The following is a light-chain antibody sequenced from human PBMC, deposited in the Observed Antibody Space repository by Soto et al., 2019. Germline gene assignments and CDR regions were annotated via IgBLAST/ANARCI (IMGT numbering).Light chain of an antibody. V-gene: IGLV2-14*01. CDR2: DVS. CDR3: NSYTSSNTPYV. CDR1: SSDVRGYNY. J-gene: IGLJ1*01. Sequence: QSVLTQPASVSGSPGQSITISCTGTSSDVRGYNYVSWYQQHPGEVPKLLIYDVSTRPSGVSNRFPGSKSGNTASLAISGLQAEDEADYYCNSYTSSNTPYVFGTGTKVTVL.